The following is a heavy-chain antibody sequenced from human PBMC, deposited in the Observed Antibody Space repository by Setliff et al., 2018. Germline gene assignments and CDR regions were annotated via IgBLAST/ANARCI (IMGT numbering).Heavy chain of an antibody. CDR1: GGSISSGDYY. Sequence: PSETLSLTCTVSGGSISSGDYYWSWIRQPPGKGLEWIGYIYSSGSTYYNPSLKSRVSISVDTSKNQFALKLSSVTAADTAVYYCARESRYYYDNLGTLDYWGQGTLVTVSS. CDR3: ARESRYYYDNLGTLDY. D-gene: IGHD3-22*01. V-gene: IGHV4-30-4*08. J-gene: IGHJ4*02. CDR2: IYSSGST.